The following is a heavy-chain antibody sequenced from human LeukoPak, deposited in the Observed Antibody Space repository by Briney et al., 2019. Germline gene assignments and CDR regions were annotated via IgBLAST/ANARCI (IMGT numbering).Heavy chain of an antibody. CDR1: GFTFNDYS. Sequence: GGSLRLSCAAYGFTFNDYSMNWVRQAPGKGLECVSSILSGSGNIYYADSVKGRFTISRDSARNTLYLQMNSLRADDTAVYYCAGDRWDLPHYYYYGLDVWGQGTTVTVSS. J-gene: IGHJ6*02. CDR2: ILSGSGNI. V-gene: IGHV3-21*01. D-gene: IGHD1-26*01. CDR3: AGDRWDLPHYYYYGLDV.